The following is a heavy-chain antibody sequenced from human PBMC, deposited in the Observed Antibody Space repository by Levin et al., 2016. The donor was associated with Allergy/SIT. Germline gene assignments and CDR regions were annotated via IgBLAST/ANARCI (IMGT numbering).Heavy chain of an antibody. D-gene: IGHD2-21*01. CDR2: IYYSGST. CDR3: ARDHIVDGEAFDI. J-gene: IGHJ3*02. V-gene: IGHV4-61*01. Sequence: SETLSLTCTVSGGSVSSGSYYWSWIRQPPGKGLEWIGYIYYSGSTNYNPSLKSRVTISVDTSKNQFSLKLSSVTAADTAVYYCARDHIVDGEAFDIWGQGDNGHRLF. CDR1: GGSVSSGSYY.